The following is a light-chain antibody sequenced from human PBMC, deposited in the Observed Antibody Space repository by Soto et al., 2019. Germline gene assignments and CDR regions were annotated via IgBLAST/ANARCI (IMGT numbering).Light chain of an antibody. CDR1: QSVSSY. J-gene: IGKJ1*01. CDR2: DAS. CDR3: QQRSNWPPWT. Sequence: EIVLTQSPATLSLSPGERATVSCRASQSVSSYLAWYQQKPGQAPRLLSYDASNRATGIPARFSGSGSGTDFTLTISSLEPEDFAVYYCQQRSNWPPWTFGQGTKVDIK. V-gene: IGKV3-11*01.